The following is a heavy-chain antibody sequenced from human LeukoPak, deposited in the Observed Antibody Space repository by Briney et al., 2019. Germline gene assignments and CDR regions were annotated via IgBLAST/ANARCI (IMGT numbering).Heavy chain of an antibody. CDR3: ARNYDSSGV. D-gene: IGHD3-22*01. V-gene: IGHV3-21*01. CDR1: GFSLTDSS. Sequence: GGSLRLSCAASGFSLTDSSMAWVRQAPGKGLQWVSSISSSSSYIYYADSVKGRFTISRDNAKNSLYLQMNSLRAEDTAVYYCARNYDSSGVWGQGTLVTVSS. J-gene: IGHJ4*02. CDR2: ISSSSSYI.